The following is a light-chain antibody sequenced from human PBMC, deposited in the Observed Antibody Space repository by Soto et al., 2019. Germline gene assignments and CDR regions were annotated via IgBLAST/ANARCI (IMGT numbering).Light chain of an antibody. J-gene: IGKJ1*01. CDR2: GAS. Sequence: EIVLTQSPATLSLSPGERATLSCRASQSVSSYLAWYQQKPGQAPRLLIYGASSRATGIPDRFSGSGSGTDFTLTISRLEPEDFAVYYCQQYISSGTFGQGTKVDIK. CDR3: QQYISSGT. V-gene: IGKV3-20*01. CDR1: QSVSSY.